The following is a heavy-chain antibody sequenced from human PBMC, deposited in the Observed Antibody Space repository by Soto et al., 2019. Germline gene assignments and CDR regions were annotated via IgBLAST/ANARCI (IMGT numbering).Heavy chain of an antibody. CDR1: ESTVSRDW. Sequence: EVPLVESGGGLVQTGGSLRLSCAIFESTVSRDWMNWVRQAPGKGLEWVAHINQDGSEKYYVDSVKGRFTISRDSAKKSLDTQVNCLGPGDTVVYSCAGGVGDAFWGQGTLVTVSS. CDR3: AGGVGDAF. CDR2: INQDGSEK. J-gene: IGHJ4*02. V-gene: IGHV3-7*04. D-gene: IGHD1-26*01.